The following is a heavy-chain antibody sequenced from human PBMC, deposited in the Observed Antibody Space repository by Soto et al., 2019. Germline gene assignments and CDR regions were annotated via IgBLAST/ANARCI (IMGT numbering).Heavy chain of an antibody. V-gene: IGHV4-39*01. J-gene: IGHJ5*02. CDR3: ARHSLALRKNNWFDP. CDR1: GDSIISSDFY. D-gene: IGHD3-3*02. Sequence: SETLSLTCTVSGDSIISSDFYCRWVRQPPGKGLEWIGSIFYLVSSYYNPSLKSRVTMSVDTSKNQFSLRLRSVTAADTALYFCARHSLALRKNNWFDPWGQGIMVTVSS. CDR2: IFYLVSS.